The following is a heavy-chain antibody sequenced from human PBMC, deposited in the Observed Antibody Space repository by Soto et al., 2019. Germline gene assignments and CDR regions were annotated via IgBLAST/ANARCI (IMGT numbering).Heavy chain of an antibody. V-gene: IGHV3-23*01. CDR2: IGAGGTTT. Sequence: GGSLRLSCAASGFTCRDSPMSWVRRAPGKGLEWVSAIGAGGTTTYYAESVKGRFTISRDNSEGTLYLQMNSLRAEDTALYYCVYFYDNTNYDYRGQGTLVTVSS. J-gene: IGHJ4*02. CDR3: VYFYDNTNYDY. D-gene: IGHD3-22*01. CDR1: GFTCRDSP.